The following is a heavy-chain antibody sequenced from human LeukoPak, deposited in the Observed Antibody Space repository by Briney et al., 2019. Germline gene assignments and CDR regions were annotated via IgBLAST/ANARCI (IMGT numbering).Heavy chain of an antibody. V-gene: IGHV3-21*01. CDR3: ARSSFPYYFDY. CDR1: GFTFSSYS. D-gene: IGHD3-16*01. CDR2: ISSSSIYK. Sequence: PGGSLRLSCAASGFTFSSYSMNWVRQAPGKGLEWVSSISSSSIYKYYVDSVKGRFTISRDNAKKSLYLQMNSVRAEDTAVYYCARSSFPYYFDYWGQGTLVTVSS. J-gene: IGHJ4*02.